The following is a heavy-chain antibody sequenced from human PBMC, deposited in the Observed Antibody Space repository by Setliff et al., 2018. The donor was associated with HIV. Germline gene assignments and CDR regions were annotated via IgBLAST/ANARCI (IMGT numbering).Heavy chain of an antibody. CDR2: IYHSGST. Sequence: SETLSLTCAVSGYSISSGYYWGWIRQPPGKGLEWIGSIYHSGSTYYNPSLKSRVTISEDTSKNQFSLKLSSVTAADTAVYYCARQIAVAATPHYFDYWGQGTLVTVSS. CDR1: GYSISSGYY. D-gene: IGHD6-19*01. J-gene: IGHJ4*02. CDR3: ARQIAVAATPHYFDY. V-gene: IGHV4-38-2*01.